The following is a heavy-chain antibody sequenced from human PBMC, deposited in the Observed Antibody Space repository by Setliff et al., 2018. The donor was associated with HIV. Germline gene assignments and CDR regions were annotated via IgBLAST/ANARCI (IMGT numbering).Heavy chain of an antibody. CDR2: INPKSDGT. D-gene: IGHD3-3*01. CDR3: ARGESTIFGRI. J-gene: IGHJ3*02. CDR1: GYSFTDYY. Sequence: ASVKVSCKASGYSFTDYYIHWVRQAPGQGLEWMGWINPKSDGTNYAQKFQGWITMTRDTSISTAYMELSRLRSDDTAVYYCARGESTIFGRIWGQGTMVTVSS. V-gene: IGHV1-2*04.